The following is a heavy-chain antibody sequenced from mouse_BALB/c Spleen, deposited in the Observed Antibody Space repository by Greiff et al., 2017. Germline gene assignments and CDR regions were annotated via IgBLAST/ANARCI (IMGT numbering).Heavy chain of an antibody. V-gene: IGHV1-82*01. Sequence: QVQLKESGPELVKPGASVKISCKASGYAFSSSWMNWVKQRPGQGLEWIGRIYPGDGDTNYNGKFKGKATLTADKSSSTAYMQLSSLTSVDSAVYFCARSNGGGYYAMDYWGQGTSVTVSS. CDR1: GYAFSSSW. J-gene: IGHJ4*01. CDR3: ARSNGGGYYAMDY. CDR2: IYPGDGDT.